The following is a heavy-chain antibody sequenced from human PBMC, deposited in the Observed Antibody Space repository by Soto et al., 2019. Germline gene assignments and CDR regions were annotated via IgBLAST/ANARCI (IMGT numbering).Heavy chain of an antibody. D-gene: IGHD2-15*01. CDR3: ARTKYCSGGSCYWNYYYMDV. V-gene: IGHV4-59*01. Sequence: PSETLSLTCTVSGGSISSYYWSWIRQPPGKGLEWIGYIYYSGSTNYNPSLKSRVTISVDTSKNQFSLKLSSVTAADTAVYYCARTKYCSGGSCYWNYYYMDVWGKGTTVTVSS. J-gene: IGHJ6*03. CDR1: GGSISSYY. CDR2: IYYSGST.